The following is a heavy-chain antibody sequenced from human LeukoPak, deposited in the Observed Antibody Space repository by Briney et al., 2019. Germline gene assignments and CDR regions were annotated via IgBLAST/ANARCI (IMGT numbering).Heavy chain of an antibody. V-gene: IGHV4-39*07. CDR3: ARVFDSGRQAYFYYRDV. CDR2: IYSSGST. Sequence: SETLSLTCAVSGASFSGSNYYWGWLRQPPGKGLEWIGNIYSSGSTYYNASLQSRVTISIDTSKNQFSLRLNSVTAADTAMYYCARVFDSGRQAYFYYRDVWGKGTTVTIFS. D-gene: IGHD3-10*01. CDR1: GASFSGSNYY. J-gene: IGHJ6*03.